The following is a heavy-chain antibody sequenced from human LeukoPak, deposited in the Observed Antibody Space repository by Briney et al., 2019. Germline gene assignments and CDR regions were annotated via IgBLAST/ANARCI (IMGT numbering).Heavy chain of an antibody. CDR3: ARGQYVWGSYRYFDY. V-gene: IGHV3-7*01. J-gene: IGHJ4*02. CDR1: GFTFSSYW. D-gene: IGHD3-16*02. Sequence: PGGSLRLSCAASGFTFSSYWMSWVRQAPGKGLEWVANIKQDGSEKYYVDSVKGRFTISRDNAKNSLYLQMNSLRAEDTAVYYCARGQYVWGSYRYFDYWGQGTLVTVSS. CDR2: IKQDGSEK.